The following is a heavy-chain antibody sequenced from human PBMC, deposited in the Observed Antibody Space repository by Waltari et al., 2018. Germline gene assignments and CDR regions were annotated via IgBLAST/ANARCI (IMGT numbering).Heavy chain of an antibody. CDR2: IYTSGSK. J-gene: IGHJ3*02. Sequence: QVQLQESGPLLVKPSETLSLTCTVSGGSISSYYWSWIRQPAGKGLEWIGRIYTSGSKNYNPSLKSRVTMSVDTSKNQFSLKLSSVTAADTAVYYCARDYDFWSGTRAFDIWGQGTMVTVSS. CDR3: ARDYDFWSGTRAFDI. D-gene: IGHD3-3*01. V-gene: IGHV4-4*07. CDR1: GGSISSYY.